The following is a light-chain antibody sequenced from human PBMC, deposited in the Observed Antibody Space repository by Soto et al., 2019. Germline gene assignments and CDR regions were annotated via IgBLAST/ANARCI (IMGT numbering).Light chain of an antibody. CDR3: QQYGSSLTL. V-gene: IGKV3-20*01. Sequence: EMVLTHSPGTLSLSPGERATLSCRASQSVSSSYLAWYQQKPGQAPRLLIYGASSRATGIPDRFSGSGSGTDFTLTISRLEPEDFALYYCQQYGSSLTLLGGGTKVEIK. J-gene: IGKJ4*01. CDR2: GAS. CDR1: QSVSSSY.